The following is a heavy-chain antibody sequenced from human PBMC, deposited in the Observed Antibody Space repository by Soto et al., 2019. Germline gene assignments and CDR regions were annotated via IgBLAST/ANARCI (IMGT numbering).Heavy chain of an antibody. CDR1: GGSISSYY. CDR2: IYYSGST. J-gene: IGHJ4*02. Sequence: SETLSLTCTVSGGSISSYYWSWIRQPPGKGLEWIGYIYYSGSTNYNPSLKSRVTISIDTSKNQFSLKLSSVTAADTAVYYCARARGGYFDYWGQGTLVTVPS. CDR3: ARARGGYFDY. V-gene: IGHV4-59*01.